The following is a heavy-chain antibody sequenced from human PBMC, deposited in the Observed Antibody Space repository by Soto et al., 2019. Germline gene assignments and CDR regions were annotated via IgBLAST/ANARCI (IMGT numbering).Heavy chain of an antibody. CDR2: IYSRGRT. J-gene: IGHJ4*02. CDR1: GFTVSNNY. D-gene: IGHD1-26*01. CDR3: ARGGSGSQTVGY. V-gene: IGHV3-66*01. Sequence: EVQVVESGGGLVQPGGSLRLSCAASGFTVSNNYMPWVRQAPGKGLEWVSLIYSRGRTDYAASVKGRFTISRDNSKKMVSLQINSLRVEDTDVYYCARGGSGSQTVGYWGQGARVTVSS.